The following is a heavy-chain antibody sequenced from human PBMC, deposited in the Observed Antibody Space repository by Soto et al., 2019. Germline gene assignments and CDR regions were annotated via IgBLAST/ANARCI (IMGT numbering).Heavy chain of an antibody. D-gene: IGHD1-26*01. CDR1: GYTFTSYG. CDR3: ARREIQGPIDY. CDR2: ISAYNGNT. J-gene: IGHJ4*02. Sequence: ASVKVSCKASGYTFTSYGISWVRQAPEQGLEWMGWISAYNGNTNYALKLQGRVTMPTDTSTSTAYRELRSLRSDDTAVYYCARREIQGPIDYWGQGTRVTVSS. V-gene: IGHV1-18*01.